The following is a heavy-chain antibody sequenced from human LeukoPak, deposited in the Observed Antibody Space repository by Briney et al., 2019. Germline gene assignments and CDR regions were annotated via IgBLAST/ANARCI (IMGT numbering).Heavy chain of an antibody. CDR1: GYNFTSYW. CDR3: ARLQKQHGSGCYRTFDY. CDR2: LYPGDSDI. D-gene: IGHD1-26*01. J-gene: IGHJ4*02. V-gene: IGHV5-51*01. Sequence: GESLKISCKGSGYNFTSYWIGWVRQMSGEGLEWRGILYPGDSDIRYSPSFQGQVTISADKSISTAYLQWSSLKASNTAMYYCARLQKQHGSGCYRTFDYWGQGTLVTVSS.